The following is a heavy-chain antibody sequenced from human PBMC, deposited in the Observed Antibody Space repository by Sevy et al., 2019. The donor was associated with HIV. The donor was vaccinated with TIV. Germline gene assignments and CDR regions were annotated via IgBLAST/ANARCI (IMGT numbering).Heavy chain of an antibody. V-gene: IGHV1-24*01. CDR1: GYTLTEFS. CDR3: AKNPEYFQNNSGYLDF. J-gene: IGHJ4*02. CDR2: FDPENGET. D-gene: IGHD3-22*01. Sequence: ASVKVSCKVSGYTLTEFSTHWVRQAPGKGLEWMGRFDPENGETIYAQKFQGRVTLTEDTSTDTAYMELRSLKSEDTALYYCAKNPEYFQNNSGYLDFWGQGTLVTVSS.